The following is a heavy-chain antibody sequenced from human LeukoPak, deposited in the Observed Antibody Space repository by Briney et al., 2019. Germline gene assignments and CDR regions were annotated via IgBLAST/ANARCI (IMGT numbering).Heavy chain of an antibody. CDR3: ARLSTARISGWFDP. Sequence: GESLKISCKGSGSSFTSYWIGWVRQMSGKGLEWMGIIYPGDSDTRHSPSFQGQVTISADKSISTAYLQWSSLKASDTAMYYCARLSTARISGWFDPWGQGTLVTVSS. D-gene: IGHD6-6*01. CDR1: GSSFTSYW. CDR2: IYPGDSDT. J-gene: IGHJ5*02. V-gene: IGHV5-51*01.